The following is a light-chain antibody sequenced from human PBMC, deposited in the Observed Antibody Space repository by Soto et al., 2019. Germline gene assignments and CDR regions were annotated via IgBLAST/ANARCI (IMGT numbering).Light chain of an antibody. CDR1: SSNIGAGYD. CDR3: QSYDSSLSGPL. V-gene: IGLV1-40*01. CDR2: GNS. J-gene: IGLJ2*01. Sequence: QSVLTQPPSVSGAPGQRVTISCTGSSSNIGAGYDVHWYQQLPGTAPKLLIYGNSNRPSGVPDRFSGSKSGTSASLAITGLXXEXEADYYCQSYDSSLSGPLLGGGTKLTVL.